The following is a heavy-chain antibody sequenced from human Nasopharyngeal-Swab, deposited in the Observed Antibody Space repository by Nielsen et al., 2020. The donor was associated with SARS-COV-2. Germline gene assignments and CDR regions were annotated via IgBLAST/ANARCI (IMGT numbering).Heavy chain of an antibody. CDR1: GGSFSGYY. J-gene: IGHJ4*02. V-gene: IGHV4-34*01. Sequence: ESLKISCAVYGGSFSGYYWSWIRQPPGKGLAWIGEINHSGSANYNPSLKDRVTISVDTSKNQFSLKLSSVTAADTAVYYCARDQGFLEWLNWGQGTLVTVSS. D-gene: IGHD3-3*01. CDR3: ARDQGFLEWLN. CDR2: INHSGSA.